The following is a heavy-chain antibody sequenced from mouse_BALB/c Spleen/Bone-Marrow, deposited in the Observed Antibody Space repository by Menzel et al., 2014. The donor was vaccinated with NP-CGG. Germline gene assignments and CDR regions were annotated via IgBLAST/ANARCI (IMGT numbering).Heavy chain of an antibody. CDR2: SRNKAKHYTT. CDR1: GFAFSDFY. J-gene: IGHJ3*01. CDR3: ARDVGYGNYFGY. V-gene: IGHV7-1*02. Sequence: EVMLVESGGGLVQPGDSLRLSCATSGFAFSDFYMEWVRQPPGKRLEWIAASRNKAKHYTTEYSASVKGRFIVSRDTSQSILYLQMNALGAEDTAIYYCARDVGYGNYFGYWGQGTLVTVSA. D-gene: IGHD2-10*02.